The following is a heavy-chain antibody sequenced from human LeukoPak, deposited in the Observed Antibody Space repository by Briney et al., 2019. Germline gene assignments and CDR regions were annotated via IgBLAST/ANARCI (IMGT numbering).Heavy chain of an antibody. CDR2: ISWNSGSI. CDR1: GFTFDDYA. J-gene: IGHJ4*02. Sequence: GGSLRLSCAASGFTFDDYAMHWVRQAPGKGLEWVSGISWNSGSIGYADSVNGRFTISRDNAKNSLYLQMNSLRAEDTALYYCAKDFSRAEPNDYWGQGTLVTVSS. D-gene: IGHD1-14*01. V-gene: IGHV3-9*01. CDR3: AKDFSRAEPNDY.